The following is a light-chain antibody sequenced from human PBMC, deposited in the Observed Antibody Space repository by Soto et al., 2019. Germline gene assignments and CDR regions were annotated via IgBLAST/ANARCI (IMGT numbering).Light chain of an antibody. CDR2: AAS. V-gene: IGKV1-9*01. Sequence: QLTQSPSPLSASLGARATFTCRARQGISKSLTWYQQKPGKAPKLLIYAASTLQSGVPSRFSGSGSGTDFTLTISSLQPEDFATYHCQQLNSYPLTFGGGTKVDIK. J-gene: IGKJ4*01. CDR3: QQLNSYPLT. CDR1: QGISKS.